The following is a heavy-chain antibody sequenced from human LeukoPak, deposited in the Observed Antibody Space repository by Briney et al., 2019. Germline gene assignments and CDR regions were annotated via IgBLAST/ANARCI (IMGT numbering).Heavy chain of an antibody. D-gene: IGHD2-15*01. CDR1: GFTFSSYA. J-gene: IGHJ4*02. CDR3: AKRRGYCSGGSCQGRGYYFDY. CDR2: ISGSGGST. Sequence: GSLRLSCAASGFTFSSYAMSWVRQAPGKGLEWVSAISGSGGSTYYADSVKGQLTISRDNSKNTLYLQMNSLRAEDTAVYYCAKRRGYCSGGSCQGRGYYFDYWGQGTLVTVSS. V-gene: IGHV3-23*01.